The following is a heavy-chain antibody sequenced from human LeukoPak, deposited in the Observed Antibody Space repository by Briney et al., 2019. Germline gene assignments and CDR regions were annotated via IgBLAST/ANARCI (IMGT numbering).Heavy chain of an antibody. V-gene: IGHV3-23*01. D-gene: IGHD6-19*01. CDR2: ISGSGGWT. J-gene: IGHJ4*02. Sequence: PGGSPRLSCAASGFTFSSYGMTWVRQAPGKGLEWVSVISGSGGWTYYADSVKGRFNISRDNSKNTLYLQMKSLRAEDTAVYYCAKSTGWDTSGWPSDCWGRGTLVTVSS. CDR1: GFTFSSYG. CDR3: AKSTGWDTSGWPSDC.